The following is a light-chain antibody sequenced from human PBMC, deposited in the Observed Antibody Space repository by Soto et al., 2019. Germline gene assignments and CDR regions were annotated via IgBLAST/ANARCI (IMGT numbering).Light chain of an antibody. J-gene: IGKJ4*01. V-gene: IGKV3-20*01. Sequence: EIVLTQSPGTLSLSPGESATLSCRASQSLSSSYLAWYQQKPGQAPRLLIYGASSSATGLPDRFSCSGSGTDFTLTISRLEPEDFAVYYWQQYGTSPELTFGGGTKVEIE. CDR3: QQYGTSPELT. CDR2: GAS. CDR1: QSLSSSY.